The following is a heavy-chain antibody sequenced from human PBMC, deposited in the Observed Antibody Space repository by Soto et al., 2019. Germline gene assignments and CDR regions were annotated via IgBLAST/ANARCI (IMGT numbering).Heavy chain of an antibody. CDR3: AKDRQFRSYYESAGHYND. V-gene: IGHV3-23*01. CDR1: GFTFRNQD. CDR2: ISGRGGVT. D-gene: IGHD3-22*01. Sequence: EVQLLESGGGVVQPGGSLRLTCVGSGFTFRNQDMRWVRQAPGKRLEWVSGISGRGGVTYYADSVKGRFTISRDNSKNRLYLQMNNLRANDTAVYYCAKDRQFRSYYESAGHYNDWGQGTPVPVSS. J-gene: IGHJ4*02.